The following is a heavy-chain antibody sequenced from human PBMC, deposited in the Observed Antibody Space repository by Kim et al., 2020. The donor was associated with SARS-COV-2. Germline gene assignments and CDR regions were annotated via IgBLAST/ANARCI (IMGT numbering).Heavy chain of an antibody. D-gene: IGHD6-19*01. J-gene: IGHJ6*02. Sequence: GGSLRLSCAASGFTFSSYAMHWVRQAPGKGLEWVAVISYDGSNKYYADSVKGRFTISRDNSKNTLYLQMNSLRAEDTAVYYCAKDILIAVAGTVHYYYGMDVWSQRTTVTVSS. CDR3: AKDILIAVAGTVHYYYGMDV. V-gene: IGHV3-30*04. CDR1: GFTFSSYA. CDR2: ISYDGSNK.